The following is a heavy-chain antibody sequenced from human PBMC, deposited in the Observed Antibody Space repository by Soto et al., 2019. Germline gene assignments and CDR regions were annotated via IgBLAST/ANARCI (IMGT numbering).Heavy chain of an antibody. CDR2: IYYSGST. Sequence: QVQLQESGPGLVKPSQTLSLTCTVSGGSISSGDYYWSWIRQPPGKGLEWIGYIYYSGSTYYSPSLKSRVTTSVDTSKTQFSLKLSSVTAADTAVYYCARERPDGARLDPWGQGTLVTVSS. CDR3: ARERPDGARLDP. D-gene: IGHD3-16*01. J-gene: IGHJ5*02. V-gene: IGHV4-30-4*01. CDR1: GGSISSGDYY.